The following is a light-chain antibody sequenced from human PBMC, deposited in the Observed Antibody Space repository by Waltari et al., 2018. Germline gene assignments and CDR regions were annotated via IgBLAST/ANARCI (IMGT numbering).Light chain of an antibody. CDR3: QKYERLPAT. CDR2: DVS. Sequence: EIVLPQSPGTLSLSPGERAPLSCRASQSVGRSLVWYQQKPGQAPRLLIYDVSRRATGIPDRFSGSGYGTDFSLTISRLEPEDFAVYYCQKYERLPATFGQGTTVEIK. V-gene: IGKV3-20*01. J-gene: IGKJ1*01. CDR1: QSVGRS.